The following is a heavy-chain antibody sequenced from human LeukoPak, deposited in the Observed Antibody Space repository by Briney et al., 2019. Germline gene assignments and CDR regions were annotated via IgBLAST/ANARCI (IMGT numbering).Heavy chain of an antibody. CDR2: IYYSGST. J-gene: IGHJ4*02. D-gene: IGHD4-11*01. Sequence: SETLSLTCTVSGGSISSYYWSWIRQPPGKGLEWIGYIYYSGSTNYNPSLKSRVTISVDTSKNQFSLKLSSVTAADTAVYYCAGADYKLHFDYWGQGTLVTVSS. CDR3: AGADYKLHFDY. CDR1: GGSISSYY. V-gene: IGHV4-59*01.